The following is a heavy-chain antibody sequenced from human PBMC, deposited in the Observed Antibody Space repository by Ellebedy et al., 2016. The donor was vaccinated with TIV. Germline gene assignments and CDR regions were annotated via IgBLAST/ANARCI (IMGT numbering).Heavy chain of an antibody. Sequence: AASVKVSCKASGYTFTNYYIHWVRQAPGKGLEWMGILNPSGGSTRYAQKFQGRVTMTSDPSTSTVYMERSSLGYEDTAVYYCARDPYGSGSRYGMDVWGQGTTVTVSS. V-gene: IGHV1-46*01. J-gene: IGHJ6*02. CDR2: LNPSGGST. CDR1: GYTFTNYY. CDR3: ARDPYGSGSRYGMDV. D-gene: IGHD3-10*01.